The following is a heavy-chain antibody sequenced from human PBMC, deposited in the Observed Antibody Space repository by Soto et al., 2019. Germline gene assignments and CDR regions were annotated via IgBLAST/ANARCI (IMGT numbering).Heavy chain of an antibody. J-gene: IGHJ4*02. CDR3: ARGRWMDSSRHFDY. D-gene: IGHD6-13*01. CDR2: IYTSGST. V-gene: IGHV4-4*07. Sequence: SETLSLTCTVSGGSISGYYWSWIRQPAGKGLEWIGRIYTSGSTNYNPSLKSRVTMSVDTSKNQFSLKLSSVTAADTAVYYCARGRWMDSSRHFDYWGQGTLVTVSS. CDR1: GGSISGYY.